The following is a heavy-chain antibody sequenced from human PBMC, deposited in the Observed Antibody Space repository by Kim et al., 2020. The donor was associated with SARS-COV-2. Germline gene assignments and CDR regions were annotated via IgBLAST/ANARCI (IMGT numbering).Heavy chain of an antibody. Sequence: GGSLRLSCAASGFTFSSYEMNWVRQAPGKGLEWVSYISSSGSTIYYADSVKGRFTISRDNAKNSLYLQMNSLRAEDTAVYYCAREVRVGATVAFDLWGRGTLVTVSS. CDR3: AREVRVGATVAFDL. CDR2: ISSSGSTI. D-gene: IGHD1-26*01. CDR1: GFTFSSYE. V-gene: IGHV3-48*03. J-gene: IGHJ2*01.